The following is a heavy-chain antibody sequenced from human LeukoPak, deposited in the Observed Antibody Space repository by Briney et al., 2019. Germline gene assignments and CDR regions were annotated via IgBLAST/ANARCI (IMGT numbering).Heavy chain of an antibody. CDR2: IWYDGSNK. CDR3: ASDTAWGAFDI. Sequence: PGGSLILSCAASGFPFSSYGMHWVRQAPGKGLEWVAVIWYDGSNKYYADSVKGRFTISRDNSKNTLYLQMNSLRAEDTAVYYCASDTAWGAFDIWGQGTMVTVSS. CDR1: GFPFSSYG. D-gene: IGHD1-26*01. V-gene: IGHV3-33*01. J-gene: IGHJ3*02.